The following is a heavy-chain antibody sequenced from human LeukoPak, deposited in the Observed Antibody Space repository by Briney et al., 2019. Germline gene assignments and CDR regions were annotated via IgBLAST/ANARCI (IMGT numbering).Heavy chain of an antibody. J-gene: IGHJ3*02. CDR3: GHGAIYCIRDVCHNLNDAYAFEI. D-gene: IGHD2-8*01. V-gene: IGHV2-5*01. Sequence: SGPTLVNPTQTLTLNCTFSGFSLSTSGVGVGWIRQPPGKALEWLALIYWNDDKRYSPSLKSRLTITKDTSKNQVVLTMTNMDPVDTATYYCGHGAIYCIRDVCHNLNDAYAFEIWGQGTMVTVSS. CDR1: GFSLSTSGVG. CDR2: IYWNDDK.